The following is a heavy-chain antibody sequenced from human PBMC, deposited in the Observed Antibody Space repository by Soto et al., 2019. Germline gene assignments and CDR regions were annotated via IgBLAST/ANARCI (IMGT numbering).Heavy chain of an antibody. CDR3: ATYYYDSSGYRADAFGI. Sequence: PSETLSLTCTVSGGSISNYYWIWIRQPPGKGLDWIGHIYSSGSANYNPSLKSRVTMSVDTSKNQFSLRLSSVTAADTAVYYCATYYYDSSGYRADAFGIWGQGTMVTVSS. CDR1: GGSISNYY. D-gene: IGHD3-22*01. CDR2: IYSSGSA. J-gene: IGHJ3*02. V-gene: IGHV4-59*08.